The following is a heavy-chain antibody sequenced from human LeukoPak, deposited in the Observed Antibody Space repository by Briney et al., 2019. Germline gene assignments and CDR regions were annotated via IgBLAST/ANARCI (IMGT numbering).Heavy chain of an antibody. CDR3: AREGYARGHGDYYYYLGMDV. Sequence: GGSLRLTCAASGFTFSSYRMNWVRQAPGKGLEWVSDISGGSSTINYADSVQGRFTISRDNAKNSLYLQMNSLRDEDTAVYYCAREGYARGHGDYYYYLGMDVWGQGTTVTVSS. V-gene: IGHV3-48*02. CDR1: GFTFSSYR. CDR2: ISGGSSTI. J-gene: IGHJ6*02. D-gene: IGHD1-1*01.